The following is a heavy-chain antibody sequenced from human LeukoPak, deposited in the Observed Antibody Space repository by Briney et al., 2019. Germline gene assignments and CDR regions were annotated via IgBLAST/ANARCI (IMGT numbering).Heavy chain of an antibody. CDR1: GGSISSYY. Sequence: PSGTLSLTCTVSGGSISSYYWSWIRQPPGKGLEWIGYIYYSGSTNYNPSLKSRVTISVDTSKNQFSLKLSSVTAADTAVYYCAGSYSSSSANDYWGQGTLVTVSS. CDR3: AGSYSSSSANDY. V-gene: IGHV4-59*01. J-gene: IGHJ4*02. D-gene: IGHD6-6*01. CDR2: IYYSGST.